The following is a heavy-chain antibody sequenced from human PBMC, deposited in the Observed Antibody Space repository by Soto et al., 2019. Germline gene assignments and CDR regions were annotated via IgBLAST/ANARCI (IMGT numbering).Heavy chain of an antibody. Sequence: GGSLRLSCAVSGFYFNNYGINWVRQAPGKGLEWVSSMSKSDSTYYSDSVKGRFTISRDNAKNSVSLQMNSLRPEDTAGYYCAKEDSIIIPAVLDFWGQGTLVTVSS. CDR3: AKEDSIIIPAVLDF. J-gene: IGHJ4*02. D-gene: IGHD2-2*01. V-gene: IGHV3-21*01. CDR1: GFYFNNYG. CDR2: MSKSDST.